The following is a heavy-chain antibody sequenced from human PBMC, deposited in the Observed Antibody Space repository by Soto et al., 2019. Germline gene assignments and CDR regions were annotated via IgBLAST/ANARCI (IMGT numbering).Heavy chain of an antibody. CDR3: ATVGTDYGSGSPYYSDY. V-gene: IGHV3-21*06. Sequence: PGGSLRLSCAASGFSFRSYYMNWVRQAPGRGPEWVSSISPSSSFLNYADSVKGRFTISRDNAKSSVNLQMNSLRAEDTAVYYCATVGTDYGSGSPYYSDYWGQGTLVTVSS. J-gene: IGHJ4*02. CDR2: ISPSSSFL. CDR1: GFSFRSYY. D-gene: IGHD3-10*01.